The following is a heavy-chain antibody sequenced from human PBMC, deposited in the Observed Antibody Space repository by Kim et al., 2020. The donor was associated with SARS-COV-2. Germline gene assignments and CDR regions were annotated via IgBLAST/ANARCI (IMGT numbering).Heavy chain of an antibody. CDR1: GFTFSSYS. V-gene: IGHV3-21*04. CDR2: ISSSSSYI. D-gene: IGHD6-19*01. Sequence: GGSLRLSCAASGFTFSSYSMNWVRQAPGKGLEWISSISSSSSYIYYADSVKARFTISRDNARDSLSLQMNSLRAEDTAVYYCARVLTSGWSYFDYWGQGTLVTVSS. J-gene: IGHJ4*02. CDR3: ARVLTSGWSYFDY.